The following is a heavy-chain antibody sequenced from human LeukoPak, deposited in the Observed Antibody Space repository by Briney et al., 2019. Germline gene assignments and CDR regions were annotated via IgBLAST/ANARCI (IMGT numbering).Heavy chain of an antibody. CDR2: IYPGDSDT. CDR3: ARSRPTSGYDSYYYYGMDV. J-gene: IGHJ6*02. CDR1: GYSFTSYW. Sequence: GESLKISCKGSGYSFTSYWIGWVRQMAGKGLEWMGIIYPGDSDTRYSPSFQGQVTISADKSISTAYLQWSSLKASDTAMYYCARSRPTSGYDSYYYYGMDVWGQGTTVTVSS. V-gene: IGHV5-51*01. D-gene: IGHD5-12*01.